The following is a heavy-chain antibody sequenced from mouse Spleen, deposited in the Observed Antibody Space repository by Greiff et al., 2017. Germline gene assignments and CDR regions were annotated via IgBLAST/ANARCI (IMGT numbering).Heavy chain of an antibody. CDR1: GFNITNTY. J-gene: IGHJ3*01. D-gene: IGHD2-9*01. V-gene: IGHV14-3*01. CDR2: IDPATGNT. Sequence: VKREQSVAELVRPGASVKLSCTASGFNITNTYMHWVQQRPEQGLEWIGRIDPATGNTKYAPKFQGKATITADTSSNTAYLQLSSLTSDDTAIYYCAFAYYGNDGAYWGQGTLVTVSA. CDR3: AFAYYGNDGAY.